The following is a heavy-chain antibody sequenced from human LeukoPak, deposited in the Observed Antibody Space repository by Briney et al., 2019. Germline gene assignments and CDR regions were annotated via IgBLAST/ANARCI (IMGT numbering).Heavy chain of an antibody. V-gene: IGHV1-18*01. J-gene: IGHJ6*02. CDR1: GYTFTSYG. CDR3: ARDGDYTDYYYYGMDV. Sequence: ASVKVSCKASGYTFTSYGISWVRQAPGQGLEWMGWISAYNGDTNYAQKFQGRVTITRDTSASTAYMELSSLRSEDTAVYYCARDGDYTDYYYYGMDVWGQGTTVTVSS. D-gene: IGHD4-11*01. CDR2: ISAYNGDT.